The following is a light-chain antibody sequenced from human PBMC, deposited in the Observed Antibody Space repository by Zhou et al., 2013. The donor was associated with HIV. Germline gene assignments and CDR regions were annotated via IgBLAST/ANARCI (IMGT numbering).Light chain of an antibody. CDR1: QNINNH. CDR2: AAS. Sequence: EVVLTQSPATLSLSPGDRVTLSCRASQNINNHLAWYQQKPGQAPRLVIYAASSRATGTPDRFSGSGSGTDFTLTISRLEPEDFAVYYCQQYGGSPLTFGGGTKVEMK. CDR3: QQYGGSPLT. V-gene: IGKV3-20*01. J-gene: IGKJ4*01.